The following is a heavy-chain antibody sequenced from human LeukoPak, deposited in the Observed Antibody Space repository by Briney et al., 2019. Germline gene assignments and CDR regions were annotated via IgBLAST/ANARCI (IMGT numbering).Heavy chain of an antibody. CDR3: ARGLWGEWLVLHY. Sequence: ASVNVSCTASGYTFTAYYMHWVRQAPGQGLEWMGWINPNSGGTNYAQKFQGRVTMTRDTSISTAYMELSRLRSDDTAVYYCARGLWGEWLVLHYWGQGTLVTVSS. CDR1: GYTFTAYY. V-gene: IGHV1-2*02. D-gene: IGHD6-19*01. CDR2: INPNSGGT. J-gene: IGHJ4*02.